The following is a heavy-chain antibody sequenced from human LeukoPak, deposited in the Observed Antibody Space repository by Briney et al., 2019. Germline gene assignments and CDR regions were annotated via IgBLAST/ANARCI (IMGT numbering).Heavy chain of an antibody. Sequence: ASVKVSCKASGYTFTSYGISWVRQAPGQGLEWMGWISAYNGNTNYAQKLQGRVTMTTDTSTSTAYMELRSLRSDDTAVYYCARDEQWLLLRYYYYGMDVWGQGTTVTVSS. CDR3: ARDEQWLLLRYYYYGMDV. CDR2: ISAYNGNT. D-gene: IGHD6-19*01. V-gene: IGHV1-18*01. CDR1: GYTFTSYG. J-gene: IGHJ6*02.